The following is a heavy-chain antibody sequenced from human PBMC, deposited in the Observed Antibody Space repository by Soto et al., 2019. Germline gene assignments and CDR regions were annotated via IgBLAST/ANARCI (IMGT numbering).Heavy chain of an antibody. CDR1: GFTFSSYA. J-gene: IGHJ6*02. CDR3: AKAFSPRYYYYGMDV. CDR2: ISYDGSNK. V-gene: IGHV3-30*18. Sequence: VQLLESGGGLVQPGGSLRLSCAASGFTFSSYAMSWVRQAPGKGLEWVAVISYDGSNKYYADSVKGRFTISRDNSKNTLYLQMNSLRAEDTAVYYCAKAFSPRYYYYGMDVWGQGTTVTVSS.